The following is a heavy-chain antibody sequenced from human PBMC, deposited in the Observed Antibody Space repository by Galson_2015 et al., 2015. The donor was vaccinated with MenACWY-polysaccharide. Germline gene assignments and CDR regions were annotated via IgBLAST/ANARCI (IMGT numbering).Heavy chain of an antibody. J-gene: IGHJ5*02. CDR2: IKQDGSEK. CDR3: ARGRITIGP. CDR1: GFTVRGYW. V-gene: IGHV3-7*01. Sequence: SLRLSCAASGFTVRGYWMTWVRQAPGKGLEWVANIKQDGSEKNYVDSVEGRFTISRDNAKNSLYLQMNSLRAEDTAVYYCARGRITIGPWGQGTLVTVSS. D-gene: IGHD3-3*01.